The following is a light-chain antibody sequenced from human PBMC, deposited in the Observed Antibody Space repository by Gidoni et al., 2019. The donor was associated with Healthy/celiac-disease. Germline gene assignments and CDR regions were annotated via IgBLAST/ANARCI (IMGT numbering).Light chain of an antibody. Sequence: AIQLTQSPSSLSASVGDRVTITCRASQGISSALAWYQQKPGKAPKLLIYDASSLESGVPSRFSGSGSGTDFTLTISSLQPEDFATYYCQQFNNCFGPGTKVEIK. CDR1: QGISSA. CDR3: QQFNNC. V-gene: IGKV1D-13*01. J-gene: IGKJ3*01. CDR2: DAS.